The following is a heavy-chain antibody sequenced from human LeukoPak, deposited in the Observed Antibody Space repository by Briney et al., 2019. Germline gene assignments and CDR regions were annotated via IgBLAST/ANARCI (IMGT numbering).Heavy chain of an antibody. CDR1: GYTFTGYY. CDR3: ARDRGYGIYYYYYMDV. CDR2: INPSSGGT. V-gene: IGHV1-2*06. J-gene: IGHJ6*03. D-gene: IGHD5-18*01. Sequence: ASVKVSCKASGYTFTGYYMHWVRQAPGQGLEWMGRINPSSGGTNYAQKFQGRVTMTRDTSISTAYVELSRLRSDDTAVYYCARDRGYGIYYYYYMDVWGKGTTVTVSS.